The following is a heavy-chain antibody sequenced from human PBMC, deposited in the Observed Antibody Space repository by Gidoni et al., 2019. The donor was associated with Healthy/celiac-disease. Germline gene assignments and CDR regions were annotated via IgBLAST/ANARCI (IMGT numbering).Heavy chain of an antibody. CDR2: ISYDGSNK. V-gene: IGHV3-30*01. CDR1: GFNFSSYA. J-gene: IGHJ6*03. CDR3: ARDTSVDYDFWSGYYAAYYYYYYMDV. D-gene: IGHD3-3*01. Sequence: QVQLVESGGGVVQPGRSLRLSCAASGFNFSSYAMHWVRQAPGKGLEWVAVISYDGSNKYYADSVKGRFTISRDNSKNTLYLQMNSLRAEDTAVYYCARDTSVDYDFWSGYYAAYYYYYYMDVWGKGTTVTVSS.